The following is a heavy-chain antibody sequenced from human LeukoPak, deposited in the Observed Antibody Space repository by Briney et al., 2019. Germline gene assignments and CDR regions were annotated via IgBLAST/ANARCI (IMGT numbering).Heavy chain of an antibody. V-gene: IGHV3-23*01. CDR3: ATVWFGDPYLVRYYYYYMDV. J-gene: IGHJ6*03. Sequence: GGSLRLSCAASGFTFSSYGMSWVRQAPGKGLEWVSAISGSGGSTYYADSVKGRFTISRDNSKNTLYLQMNSLRAEDTAVYYCATVWFGDPYLVRYYYYYMDVWGKGTTVTISS. D-gene: IGHD3-10*01. CDR1: GFTFSSYG. CDR2: ISGSGGST.